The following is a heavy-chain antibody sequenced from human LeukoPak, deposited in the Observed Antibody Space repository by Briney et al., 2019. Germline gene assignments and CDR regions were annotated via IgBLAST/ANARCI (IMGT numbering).Heavy chain of an antibody. CDR1: GYTFTSYG. Sequence: GASVKVSCTASGYTFTSYGISWVRQAPGQGLEWMGWISAYNGNTNYAQKLQGRVTMTTDTSTSTAYMELRSLRSDDTAVYYCARAIGSYYYDSSGYFFDYWGQGTLVTVSS. D-gene: IGHD3-22*01. J-gene: IGHJ4*02. V-gene: IGHV1-18*01. CDR3: ARAIGSYYYDSSGYFFDY. CDR2: ISAYNGNT.